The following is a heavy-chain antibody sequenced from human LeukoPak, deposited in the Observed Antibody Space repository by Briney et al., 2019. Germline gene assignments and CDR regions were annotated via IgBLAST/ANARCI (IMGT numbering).Heavy chain of an antibody. Sequence: GGSLRLSCAASRFTFSSYGMHWVRQAPGKGLEWVAFIRYDGSNKYYADSVKGRFTISRDNSKNTLYLQMNSLRAEDTAVYYCAKDVESSGYDHFDYWGQGTLVTVSS. CDR2: IRYDGSNK. D-gene: IGHD5-12*01. CDR3: AKDVESSGYDHFDY. V-gene: IGHV3-30*02. CDR1: RFTFSSYG. J-gene: IGHJ4*02.